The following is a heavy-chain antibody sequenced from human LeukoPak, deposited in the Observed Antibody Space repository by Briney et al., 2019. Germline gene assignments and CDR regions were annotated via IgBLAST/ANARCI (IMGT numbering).Heavy chain of an antibody. Sequence: GRSLRLSCAASGFTFSSYGMHWVRQAPGKGLEWVAVISYDGSNKYYADSVKGRFTISRDNAKNSLYLQMNSLRAEDTAVYYCARGRGTAGDAFDIWGQGTMVTVSS. J-gene: IGHJ3*02. CDR2: ISYDGSNK. CDR3: ARGRGTAGDAFDI. CDR1: GFTFSSYG. D-gene: IGHD5-24*01. V-gene: IGHV3-30*03.